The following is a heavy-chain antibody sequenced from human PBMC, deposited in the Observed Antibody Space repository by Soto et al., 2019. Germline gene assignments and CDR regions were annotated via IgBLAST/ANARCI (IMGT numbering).Heavy chain of an antibody. CDR3: ATVFDY. CDR2: IDGEGSGT. V-gene: IGHV3-74*01. J-gene: IGHJ4*02. Sequence: SLRLSCAASGFTLRNYWMHWVRQVPGKGLVWVSRIDGEGSGTSYADSVKGRFTISRDDAKNTLYLQMDSLRAEDTAVYFCATVFDYWGQGALVTVSS. CDR1: GFTLRNYW.